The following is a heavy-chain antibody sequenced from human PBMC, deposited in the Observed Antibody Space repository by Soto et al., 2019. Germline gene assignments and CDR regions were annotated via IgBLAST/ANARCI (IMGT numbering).Heavy chain of an antibody. V-gene: IGHV3-21*01. CDR1: GFTFSSYS. D-gene: IGHD6-6*01. CDR3: ARDLEYSSSYYYYYGMDV. CDR2: ISSSSSYI. J-gene: IGHJ6*02. Sequence: GGSLRLSCAASGFTFSSYSMNWVRQAPGKGLEWVSSISSSSSYIYYADSVKGRFTISRDNAKNSLYLQMNSLRAEDTAVYYCARDLEYSSSYYYYYGMDVWGQGTTVTVSS.